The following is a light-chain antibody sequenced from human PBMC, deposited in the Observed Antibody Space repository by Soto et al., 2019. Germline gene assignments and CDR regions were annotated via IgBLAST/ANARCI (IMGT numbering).Light chain of an antibody. Sequence: TQSPSTLSASVGDRVTITCRASQSISSWLAWYQQKPGQPPRLLIYDSSTRATGFPDRFSGSGSGTDFTLTIIRLEPEDFAVYYCQQYDISPWTFGQGTKVDIK. CDR2: DSS. J-gene: IGKJ1*01. CDR3: QQYDISPWT. CDR1: QSISSW. V-gene: IGKV3-20*01.